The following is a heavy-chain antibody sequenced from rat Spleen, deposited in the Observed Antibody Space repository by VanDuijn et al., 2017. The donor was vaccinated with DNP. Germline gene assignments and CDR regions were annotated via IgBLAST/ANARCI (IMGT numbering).Heavy chain of an antibody. Sequence: EVKLVESGGGLVQPGRSLKLSCAASGFNFDDFWMGWVRQAPGKGLEWLGEINEHSSIINYTPSLKDKFSISRDNAQNTLYLQMSKLGSEDTGIYYCATRGDGYDNWFAYWGRGTLVTVSS. CDR3: ATRGDGYDNWFAY. J-gene: IGHJ3*01. CDR1: GFNFDDFW. CDR2: INEHSSII. V-gene: IGHV4-2*01. D-gene: IGHD1-4*01.